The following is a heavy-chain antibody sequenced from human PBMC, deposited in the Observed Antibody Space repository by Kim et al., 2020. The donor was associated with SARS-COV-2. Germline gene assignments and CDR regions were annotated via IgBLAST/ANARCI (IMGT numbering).Heavy chain of an antibody. Sequence: TYYADSVKGRFTISRDNSKNTLYLQMSSLRAEDTAVYYCVKDLRDGYRDYWGQGTLVTVSS. CDR2: T. D-gene: IGHD5-12*01. CDR3: VKDLRDGYRDY. V-gene: IGHV3-64D*06. J-gene: IGHJ4*02.